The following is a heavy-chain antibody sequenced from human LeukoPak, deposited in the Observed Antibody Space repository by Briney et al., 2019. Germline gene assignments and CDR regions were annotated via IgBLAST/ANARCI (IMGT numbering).Heavy chain of an antibody. CDR1: GGSISSSSYY. Sequence: SETLSLTCTVSGGSISSSSYYWGWIRQPPGKGLEWIASIYHSGSTNYNPSLKSRVTISVDTSKNQFSLKLSSVTAADTAVYYCAREDHSSSWTDAFDIWGQGTMVTVSS. V-gene: IGHV4-39*07. D-gene: IGHD6-13*01. J-gene: IGHJ3*02. CDR3: AREDHSSSWTDAFDI. CDR2: IYHSGST.